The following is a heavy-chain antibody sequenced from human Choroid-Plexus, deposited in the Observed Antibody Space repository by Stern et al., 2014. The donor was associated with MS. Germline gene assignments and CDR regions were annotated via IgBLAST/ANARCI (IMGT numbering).Heavy chain of an antibody. CDR2: VSYDGSNK. D-gene: IGHD2/OR15-2a*01. CDR1: GFTFGSCA. CDR3: AKDRQYLTYFFDH. V-gene: IGHV3-30*18. Sequence: VQLVESGGGVVQPGRPLRLSCVASGFTFGSCAMHWVSQAPGKGLEGGAGVSYDGSNKYYADSVKGRFTISRDNSQNTLYMQMSSLRPEDTAVYYCAKDRQYLTYFFDHWGQGSLVTVSS. J-gene: IGHJ5*02.